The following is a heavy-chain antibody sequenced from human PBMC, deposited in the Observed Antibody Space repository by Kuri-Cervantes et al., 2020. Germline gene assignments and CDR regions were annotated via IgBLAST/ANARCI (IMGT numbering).Heavy chain of an antibody. CDR2: IIPIFGTA. CDR3: ARALEWRMDV. Sequence: SVKVSCKASGYTFTSYGISWVRQAPGQGLEWMGGIIPIFGTANYAQKFQGRVTITADESTSTAYMELSSLRSEDTAVYYCARALEWRMDVWGQGTTVTVSS. V-gene: IGHV1-69*13. J-gene: IGHJ6*02. CDR1: GYTFTSYG. D-gene: IGHD3-3*01.